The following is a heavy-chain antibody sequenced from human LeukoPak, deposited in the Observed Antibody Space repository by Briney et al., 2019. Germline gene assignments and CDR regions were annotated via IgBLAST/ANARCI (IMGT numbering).Heavy chain of an antibody. CDR2: IRTKANSYAT. V-gene: IGHV3-73*01. CDR1: GFTFSGSA. J-gene: IGHJ4*02. D-gene: IGHD3-22*01. CDR3: ISGYDSDGYHLDY. Sequence: GGSLRLSCAASGFTFSGSAMHWVRQASGKGLERVGRIRTKANSYATVHAASVMGRFTISRDDSKNTAYLQMNSLKTEDSAVYHCISGYDSDGYHLDYWGQGTLVTVSS.